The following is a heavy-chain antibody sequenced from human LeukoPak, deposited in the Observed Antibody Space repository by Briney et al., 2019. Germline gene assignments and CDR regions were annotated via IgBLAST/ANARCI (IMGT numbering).Heavy chain of an antibody. CDR2: ISWNSGSI. V-gene: IGHV3-9*01. CDR1: GFTFDDYA. CDR3: AKDKADEYYFDY. J-gene: IGHJ4*02. Sequence: GGSLRLSCAASGFTFDDYAMHWVRQAPGKGLEWASGISWNSGSIGYADSVKGRFTISRDNAKNSLYLQMNSLRAEDTALYYCAKDKADEYYFDYWGQGTLVTVSS.